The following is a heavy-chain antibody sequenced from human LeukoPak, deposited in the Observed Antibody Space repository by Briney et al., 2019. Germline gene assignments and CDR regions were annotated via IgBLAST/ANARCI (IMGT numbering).Heavy chain of an antibody. Sequence: GGSLRLSCAASGFTFSSYEMNWVRQAPGKGLEWISYTNSGGSSIYYADSVKGRFTISRDNAKNSLYLQMDSLRAEDTAVYYCVRESIHSRVGNYFDYWGQGTRVTVSS. J-gene: IGHJ4*02. CDR1: GFTFSSYE. CDR2: TNSGGSSI. D-gene: IGHD2-2*01. V-gene: IGHV3-48*03. CDR3: VRESIHSRVGNYFDY.